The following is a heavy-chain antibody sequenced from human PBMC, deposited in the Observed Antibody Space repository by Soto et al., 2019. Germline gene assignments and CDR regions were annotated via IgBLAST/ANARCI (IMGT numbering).Heavy chain of an antibody. CDR2: ISYDGSIE. CDR3: GRDWVWFGAHPIDN. D-gene: IGHD3-10*01. V-gene: IGHV3-30*03. CDR1: GFTFSNYG. Sequence: QVQLVESGGGVVQPGRSLRLSCAASGFTFSNYGMHWVRQAPGKGLDWVAVISYDGSIEYYSKSVKGRFTMSRDNSENTVYLQMNSLRTEDTAVSFCGRDWVWFGAHPIDNWGQGTLVTVSS. J-gene: IGHJ4*02.